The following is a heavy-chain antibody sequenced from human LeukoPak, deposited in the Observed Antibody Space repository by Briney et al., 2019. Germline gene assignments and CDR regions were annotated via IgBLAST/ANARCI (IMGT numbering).Heavy chain of an antibody. Sequence: DSMKGRFTISRDNAKNSLYLQMNSLGAEDTAVYYCARPYDTRGYFPDYWGQGTLVTVS. V-gene: IGHV3-7*01. D-gene: IGHD3-22*01. CDR3: ARPYDTRGYFPDY. J-gene: IGHJ4*02.